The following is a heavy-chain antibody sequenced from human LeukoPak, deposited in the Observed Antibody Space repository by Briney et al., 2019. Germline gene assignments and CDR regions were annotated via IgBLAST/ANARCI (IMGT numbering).Heavy chain of an antibody. Sequence: ASVKVSCKASGFTFTSHDYNWVRQAPGQRLEWMGWINAGNGNTKYSQKFQGRVTITRDTSASTAYMELSSLRSEDTAVYYCARGTGDNWFDPWGQGTLVTVSS. D-gene: IGHD7-27*01. CDR1: GFTFTSHD. CDR3: ARGTGDNWFDP. J-gene: IGHJ5*02. CDR2: INAGNGNT. V-gene: IGHV1-3*01.